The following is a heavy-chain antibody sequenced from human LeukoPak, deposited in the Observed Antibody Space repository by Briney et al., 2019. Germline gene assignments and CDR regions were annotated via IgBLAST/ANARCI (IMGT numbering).Heavy chain of an antibody. CDR1: GFAFSSYA. D-gene: IGHD6-19*01. V-gene: IGHV3-30-3*01. J-gene: IGHJ4*02. CDR2: ATDDGSNK. CDR3: ARVSGWFDY. Sequence: GGSLRLSCAASGFAFSSYAMHWVRQAPGKGLEWVAVATDDGSNKNYADSVRGRFTISRDNSKNTLYLQMNSLRAEDTAAYYCARVSGWFDYWGQGTLVTVSS.